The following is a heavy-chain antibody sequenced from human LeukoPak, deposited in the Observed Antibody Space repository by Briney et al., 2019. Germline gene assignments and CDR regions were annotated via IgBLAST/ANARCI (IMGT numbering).Heavy chain of an antibody. V-gene: IGHV3-23*01. CDR1: GFTVSSNYG. CDR3: ARDGGGGY. D-gene: IGHD3-16*01. Sequence: GGSLRLSCAASGFTVSSNYGMSWVRQTPGKGLEWVSAISGSGGSTYYADSVKGRFTISRDNSKNTLYLQMNSLRAEDTAVYYCARDGGGGYWGQGTLVTVSS. J-gene: IGHJ4*02. CDR2: ISGSGGST.